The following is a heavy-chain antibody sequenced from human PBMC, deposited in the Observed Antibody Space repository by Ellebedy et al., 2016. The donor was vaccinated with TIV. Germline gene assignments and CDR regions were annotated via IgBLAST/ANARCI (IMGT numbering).Heavy chain of an antibody. CDR2: ISGSGGST. J-gene: IGHJ4*02. CDR3: VRTARIADY. D-gene: IGHD2-21*02. Sequence: GGSLRLSCAASGFTFSSYAMSWVRQAPGKGLEWVSAISGSGGSTYYADSVKGRFTISRDNAKNSLYLKMNSLRAEDTAVYYCVRTARIADYWGQGTLVTVSS. V-gene: IGHV3-23*01. CDR1: GFTFSSYA.